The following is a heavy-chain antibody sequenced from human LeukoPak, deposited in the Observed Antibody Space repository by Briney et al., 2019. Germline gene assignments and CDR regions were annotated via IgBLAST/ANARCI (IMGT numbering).Heavy chain of an antibody. CDR3: ARLTFAPLFIDR. Sequence: PSGTLSLTCAVSTGSICTLHWWSRVRQSPEKGLEWIGDILHSGDTNYNPSLKSRVALSVDTSKNQFSLPMTSVTVADTVIYHCARLTFAPLFIDRCGRGTLVTVSS. J-gene: IGHJ2*01. V-gene: IGHV4-4*02. CDR2: ILHSGDT. CDR1: TGSICTLHW. D-gene: IGHD2-21*01.